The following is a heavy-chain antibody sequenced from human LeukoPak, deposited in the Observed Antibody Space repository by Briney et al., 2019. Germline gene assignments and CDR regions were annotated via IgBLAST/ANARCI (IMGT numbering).Heavy chain of an antibody. CDR1: GFTFSSYG. CDR3: AKDRRGGSGSYYPVQYYFDY. V-gene: IGHV3-23*01. CDR2: ISGSGGST. Sequence: PGGTLRLSCAASGFTFSSYGMSWVRQAPGKGLEWVSAISGSGGSTYYADSVKGRFTISRDNSKNTLYLQMNSLRAEDTAVYYCAKDRRGGSGSYYPVQYYFDYWGQGTLVTVSS. D-gene: IGHD3-10*01. J-gene: IGHJ4*02.